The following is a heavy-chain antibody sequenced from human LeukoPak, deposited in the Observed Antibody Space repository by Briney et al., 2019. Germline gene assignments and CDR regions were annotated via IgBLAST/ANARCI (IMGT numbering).Heavy chain of an antibody. CDR2: IYDDVSSA. D-gene: IGHD3-10*01. Sequence: GGSLRLSCAASGFTFTDYWMHWVRQAPGKGLVWISRIYDDVSSAYYADSVKGRFTISRDDAKNTLYLQMNNLRVEDTALYYCARVRGSRNFYFGAFDMWGQGTVVTVSS. CDR3: ARVRGSRNFYFGAFDM. V-gene: IGHV3-74*01. CDR1: GFTFTDYW. J-gene: IGHJ3*02.